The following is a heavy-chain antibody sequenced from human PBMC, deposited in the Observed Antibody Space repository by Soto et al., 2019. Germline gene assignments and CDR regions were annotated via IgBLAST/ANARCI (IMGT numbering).Heavy chain of an antibody. D-gene: IGHD6-13*01. CDR1: GGSISSGGYY. CDR3: AREAAGLGNWFDP. J-gene: IGHJ5*02. Sequence: QVQLQEPGPGLVKPSQTLSLTCNVSGGSISSGGYYWSWIRQHPGKGLEWIGYIYHSGSTYYNPSLKSRVTISVDTSKNQFSLKLSSVTAADTAVYYCAREAAGLGNWFDPWGQGTLVTVSS. CDR2: IYHSGST. V-gene: IGHV4-31*03.